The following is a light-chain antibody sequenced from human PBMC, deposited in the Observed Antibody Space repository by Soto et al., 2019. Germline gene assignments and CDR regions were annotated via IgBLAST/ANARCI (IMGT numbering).Light chain of an antibody. J-gene: IGLJ2*01. Sequence: SYELTQPPSVSVAPGQTARITCGGNNSGSKSVHWYQQKAGQAPVLVVYDDSDRPSGIPERFSGSNSGNTATLTISRVEAGHEADYYCQVWDNSSDPHAVFGGGTKLTVL. CDR3: QVWDNSSDPHAV. CDR2: DDS. CDR1: NSGSKS. V-gene: IGLV3-21*02.